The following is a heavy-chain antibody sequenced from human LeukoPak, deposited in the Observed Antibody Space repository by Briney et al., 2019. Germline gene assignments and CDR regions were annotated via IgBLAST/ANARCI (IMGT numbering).Heavy chain of an antibody. CDR3: AKSGIIQGYYFYYMDV. CDR1: GFTFSSYV. V-gene: IGHV3-30*04. J-gene: IGHJ6*03. CDR2: ISYDGSNK. D-gene: IGHD5-18*01. Sequence: GGSLRLSCAASGFTFSSYVMHWVRQAPGKGLEWVAVISYDGSNKYYADSVKGRFTISRDNSKNTLYLQMNILRAEDTALYYCAKSGIIQGYYFYYMDVWGKGTTVTISS.